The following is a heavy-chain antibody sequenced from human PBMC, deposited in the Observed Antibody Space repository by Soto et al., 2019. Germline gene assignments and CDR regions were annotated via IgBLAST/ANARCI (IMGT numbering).Heavy chain of an antibody. CDR3: ARHVRGAVTMNWFDP. Sequence: QLQESGPGLVKPSETLSLTCTVSGGSIISSNFYWGWIRQPPGKGLEWIGSVEYGGSTYDNPSLKSRVTLSADTSKNQFSLNLTSVTAADTAIYSCARHVRGAVTMNWFDPWGHGTLVTVSS. CDR1: GGSIISSNFY. J-gene: IGHJ5*02. D-gene: IGHD3-10*02. CDR2: VEYGGST. V-gene: IGHV4-39*01.